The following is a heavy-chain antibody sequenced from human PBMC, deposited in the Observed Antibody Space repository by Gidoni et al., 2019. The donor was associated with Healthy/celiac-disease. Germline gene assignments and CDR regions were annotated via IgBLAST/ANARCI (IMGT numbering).Heavy chain of an antibody. CDR1: SLSTSGVG. V-gene: IGHV2-5*01. CDR2: IYWNDDK. D-gene: IGHD6-13*01. Sequence: SLSTSGVGVGWIRQPPGKALEWLALIYWNDDKRYSPSLKSRLTITKDTSKNQVVLTMTNMDPVDTATYYCAHRVAAAGNFDYWGQGTLVTVSS. CDR3: AHRVAAAGNFDY. J-gene: IGHJ4*02.